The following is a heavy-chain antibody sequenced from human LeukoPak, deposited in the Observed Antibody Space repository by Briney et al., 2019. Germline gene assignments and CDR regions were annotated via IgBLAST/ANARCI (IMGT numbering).Heavy chain of an antibody. J-gene: IGHJ3*01. CDR1: GYTFTGYH. CDR2: INPNTGDT. Sequence: ASVKVSRKASGYTFTGYHMHWARQAPGQGLEWMGWINPNTGDTNYAQKFQGRVTMTRDTSISAAYMELSWLRSDDTAVYYCARDEAADGTNALDVWGQGTMVTVSS. V-gene: IGHV1-2*02. CDR3: ARDEAADGTNALDV. D-gene: IGHD6-13*01.